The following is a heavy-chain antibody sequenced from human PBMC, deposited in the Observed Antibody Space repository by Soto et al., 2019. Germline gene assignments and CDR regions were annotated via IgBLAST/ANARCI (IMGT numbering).Heavy chain of an antibody. CDR2: IYYSGST. V-gene: IGHV4-39*01. Sequence: PSETLSLTCTVSVGSISSSSYYWGWIRQPPGKGLEWIGSIYYSGSTYYNPSLKSRVTISVDTSKNQFSLKLSSVTAADTAVYYCARGSSGWYVNYYYYGMDVWGQGTTVTVSS. J-gene: IGHJ6*02. CDR1: VGSISSSSYY. CDR3: ARGSSGWYVNYYYYGMDV. D-gene: IGHD6-19*01.